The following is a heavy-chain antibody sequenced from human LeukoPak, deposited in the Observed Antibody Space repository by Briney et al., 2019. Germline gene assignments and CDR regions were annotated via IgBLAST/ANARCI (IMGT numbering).Heavy chain of an antibody. CDR3: ASGIAAAADY. CDR1: GGSISSSSYY. V-gene: IGHV4-39*07. J-gene: IGHJ4*02. CDR2: TYYSGST. Sequence: SETLSLTCTVSGGSISSSSYYWGWIRQPPGKGLEWIGSTYYSGSTYYNPSLKSRVTISVDTSKNQFSLKLSSVTAADTAVYYCASGIAAAADYWGQGTLVTVSS. D-gene: IGHD6-13*01.